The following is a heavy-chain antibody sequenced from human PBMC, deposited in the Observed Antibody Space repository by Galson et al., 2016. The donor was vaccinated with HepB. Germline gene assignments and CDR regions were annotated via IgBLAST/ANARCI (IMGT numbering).Heavy chain of an antibody. Sequence: SVKVSCKASGGPFKYYHVTWVRQAPGQGLEWMGRIVPVFPTATYAQKFEDRVTITADESTSTVYMELSSLRSEDTAIYYCARDSLRLTCTNTSCHVPDGVGVLFYWGQGTLVTVSS. V-gene: IGHV1-69*13. CDR1: GGPFKYYH. CDR3: ARDSLRLTCTNTSCHVPDGVGVLFY. CDR2: IVPVFPTA. J-gene: IGHJ4*02. D-gene: IGHD2-2*01.